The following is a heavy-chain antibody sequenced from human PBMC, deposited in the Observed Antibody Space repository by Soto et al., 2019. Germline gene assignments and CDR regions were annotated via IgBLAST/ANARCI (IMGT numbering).Heavy chain of an antibody. J-gene: IGHJ6*02. Sequence: SPVKLSCKASGGTFSSYAISWVRQAHGQGLEWMGGIIPIFGTANYAQKFQGRVTITADESTSTAYMELSSLRSEDTAVYYCARGLTEYYYYYGMDVWGQGTTVTVSS. V-gene: IGHV1-69*13. CDR1: GGTFSSYA. CDR3: ARGLTEYYYYYGMDV. D-gene: IGHD2-21*02. CDR2: IIPIFGTA.